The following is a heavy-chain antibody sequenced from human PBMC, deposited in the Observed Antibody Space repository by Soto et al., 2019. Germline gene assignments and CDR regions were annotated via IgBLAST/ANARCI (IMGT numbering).Heavy chain of an antibody. CDR2: IIPIFGTA. J-gene: IGHJ5*02. CDR1: GGTFSSYA. Sequence: SVKVSCKASGGTFSSYAISWVRQAPGQGLEWMGGIIPIFGTANYAQKFQGRVTITADESTSTAYMELSSLRSEDTAVYYCARDKKGAARPEMSWFDPWGQGTLVTVSS. D-gene: IGHD6-6*01. CDR3: ARDKKGAARPEMSWFDP. V-gene: IGHV1-69*13.